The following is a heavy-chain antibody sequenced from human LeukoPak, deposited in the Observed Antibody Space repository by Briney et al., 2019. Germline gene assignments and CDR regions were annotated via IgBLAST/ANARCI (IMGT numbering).Heavy chain of an antibody. CDR2: INHSGST. V-gene: IGHV4-34*01. CDR3: ARLHYGGNYGYYYYMDV. J-gene: IGHJ6*03. CDR1: GGSFSGYY. D-gene: IGHD4-23*01. Sequence: PSETLSLTCAVYGGSFSGYYWSWIRQPPGKGLEWIGDINHSGSTNYNPSLKSRVTISVDTSKNQFSLKLSSVTAADTAVYYCARLHYGGNYGYYYYMDVWGKGTTVTISS.